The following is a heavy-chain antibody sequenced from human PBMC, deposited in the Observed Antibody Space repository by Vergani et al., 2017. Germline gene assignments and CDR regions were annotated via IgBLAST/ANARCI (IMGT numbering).Heavy chain of an antibody. CDR1: GFTFSSYG. CDR2: IRYDGSNK. V-gene: IGHV3-30*02. J-gene: IGHJ4*02. CDR3: AKGGRRGCSGGSCYSTSY. Sequence: QVQLVESGGGVVQPGGSLRLSCAASGFTFSSYGMHWVRQAPGKGLEWVAFIRYDGSNKYYADSVKGRFTISRDNSKNTLYLQMNSLGAEDTAVYYCAKGGRRGCSGGSCYSTSYWGQGTLVTVSS. D-gene: IGHD2-15*01.